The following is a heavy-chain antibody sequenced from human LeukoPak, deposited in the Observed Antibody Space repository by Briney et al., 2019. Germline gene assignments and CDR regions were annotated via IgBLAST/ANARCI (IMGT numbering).Heavy chain of an antibody. J-gene: IGHJ4*02. D-gene: IGHD2-2*01. CDR3: AKGDSGWAIVPAAIAY. V-gene: IGHV3-23*01. CDR2: ISGSGDST. Sequence: KPGGSLRLSCAASGFTFSSYAMSWVRQAPGRGLEWVSAISGSGDSTYYTDSVKGRFTISRANSKNSLYLQMNSPRAEDTAVYYCAKGDSGWAIVPAAIAYWGQGTLVTVSS. CDR1: GFTFSSYA.